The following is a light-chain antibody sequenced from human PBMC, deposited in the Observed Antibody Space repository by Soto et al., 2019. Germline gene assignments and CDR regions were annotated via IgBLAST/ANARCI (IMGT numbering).Light chain of an antibody. Sequence: EIVLTQSPATLSLSPGERATLSCRASQSVSSYLAWYQQKPGQAPRLLVYGASSRATGIPDRFGGSGSGTDFTLTITNLESEDFAVYYCQQRSNWPWTFGQGTKVDI. CDR1: QSVSSY. J-gene: IGKJ1*01. CDR3: QQRSNWPWT. V-gene: IGKV3-11*01. CDR2: GAS.